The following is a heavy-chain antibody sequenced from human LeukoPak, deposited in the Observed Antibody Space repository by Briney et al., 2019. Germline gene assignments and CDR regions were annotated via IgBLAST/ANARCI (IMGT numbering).Heavy chain of an antibody. J-gene: IGHJ6*03. Sequence: SETLTLTCTVSGGSISSYYWSWIRQPPGKGLEWVGFIYYNGSTNYKSSLKSRVTISADTSKNQFSLKLSCVTAADTAVYYCARTTEGGYSYGYFYYYNMDVWGKRNPVTISS. CDR3: ARTTEGGYSYGYFYYYNMDV. V-gene: IGHV4-59*12. CDR2: IYYNGST. D-gene: IGHD5-18*01. CDR1: GGSISSYY.